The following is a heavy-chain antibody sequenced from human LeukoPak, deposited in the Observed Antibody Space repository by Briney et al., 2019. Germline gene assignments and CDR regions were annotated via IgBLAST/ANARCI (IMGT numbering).Heavy chain of an antibody. CDR3: ARVPGWRFDY. J-gene: IGHJ4*02. CDR2: IYYSGST. D-gene: IGHD2-15*01. V-gene: IGHV4-39*07. CDR1: GGFISSSSYY. Sequence: SETLSLTCTVSGGFISSSSYYWGWIRQPPGKGLEWIGSIYYSGSTYYNPSLKSRVTISVDTSKNQFSLKLSSVTAADTAVYYCARVPGWRFDYWGQGTLVTVSS.